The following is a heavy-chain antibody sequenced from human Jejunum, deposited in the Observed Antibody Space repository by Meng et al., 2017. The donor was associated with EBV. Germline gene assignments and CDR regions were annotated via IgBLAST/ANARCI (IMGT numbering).Heavy chain of an antibody. Sequence: RLLERSGQGLAKAFQTLSLICAVSGASITRGAYLWSWIRQPPGKVLEWIGNIYHIGSTYYNPSLKSRVTISVDRSKNQFSLKLTSVTAXDXXVYYXXXXGPAFGDYVPFDYWGQGTLVTASS. J-gene: IGHJ4*02. V-gene: IGHV4-30-2*01. CDR3: XXXGPAFGDYVPFDY. D-gene: IGHD4-17*01. CDR1: GASITRGAYL. CDR2: IYHIGST.